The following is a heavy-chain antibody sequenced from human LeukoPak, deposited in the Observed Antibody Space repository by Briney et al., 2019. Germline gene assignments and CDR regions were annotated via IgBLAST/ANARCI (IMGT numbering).Heavy chain of an antibody. CDR2: IRNSGSNT. CDR3: AKGGYCSTTSCHSGEIDAFDF. J-gene: IGHJ3*01. V-gene: IGHV3-23*01. D-gene: IGHD2-2*01. Sequence: PGGSLRLSCAASGFTFSTYAMSWVRQAPGKGLEWVSAIRNSGSNTYYADSVEGRFTISRDNPKNTLYLQMSSLRVEDTAVYYCAKGGYCSTTSCHSGEIDAFDFWGRGTMVTVSS. CDR1: GFTFSTYA.